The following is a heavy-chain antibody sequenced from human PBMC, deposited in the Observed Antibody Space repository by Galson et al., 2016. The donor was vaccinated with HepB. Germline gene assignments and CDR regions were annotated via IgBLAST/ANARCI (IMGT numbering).Heavy chain of an antibody. D-gene: IGHD2-15*01. Sequence: ETLSLTCTVSGDSIRTSLYYWGWIRQSPEKGLEWIGSVDRGGRRYYKPSLKNRLTISIDTSGSQLFLKLPSVTAADTAVYFCARHRSGLGSYFYYGADVWGRGTTVTVSS. CDR1: GDSIRTSLYY. J-gene: IGHJ6*02. CDR3: ARHRSGLGSYFYYGADV. CDR2: VDRGGRR. V-gene: IGHV4-39*01.